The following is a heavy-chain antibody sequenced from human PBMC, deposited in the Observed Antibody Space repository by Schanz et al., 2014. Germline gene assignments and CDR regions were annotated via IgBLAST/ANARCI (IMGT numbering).Heavy chain of an antibody. D-gene: IGHD2-2*01. V-gene: IGHV1-46*01. CDR1: GYTFTSDS. J-gene: IGHJ5*02. CDR3: ARDRRRYCSTASCLHDNWFDP. CDR2: INPSGGST. Sequence: QVQLVQSGAEVKKPGSSMKVSCKASGYTFTSDSMHWVRQAPGQGLEWMGMINPSGGSTTYAQKFQGRVTMTRNTSISTAYMELRSLRSDDTAVYYCARDRRRYCSTASCLHDNWFDPWGQGTLVIVSS.